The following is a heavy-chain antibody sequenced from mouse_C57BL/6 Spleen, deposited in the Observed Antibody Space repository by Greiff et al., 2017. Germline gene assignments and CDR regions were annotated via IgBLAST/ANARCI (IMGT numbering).Heavy chain of an antibody. CDR2: ISYDGSN. V-gene: IGHV3-6*01. D-gene: IGHD2-12*01. CDR1: GYSITSGYY. J-gene: IGHJ4*01. CDR3: ARKNYYNYAMDD. Sequence: EVQLQESGPGLVKPSQSLSLTCSVTGYSITSGYYWNWIRQFPGNKLEWMGYISYDGSNNYNPSLKNRISITRDTSKNQFFLKLNSVTTEDTATYYCARKNYYNYAMDDWGQGTSDTVSS.